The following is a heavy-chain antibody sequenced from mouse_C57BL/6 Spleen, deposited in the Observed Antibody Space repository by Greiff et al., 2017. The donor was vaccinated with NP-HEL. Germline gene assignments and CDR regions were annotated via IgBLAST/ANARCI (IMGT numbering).Heavy chain of an antibody. CDR2: ISDGGSYT. Sequence: EVQRVESGGGLVKPGGSLKLSCAASGFTFSSYAMSWVRQTPEKRLEWVATISDGGSYTYYPDNVKGRFTISRDNAKNNLYLQMSHLKSEDTAMYYCARAYDYDVWFAYWGQGTLVTVSA. D-gene: IGHD2-4*01. V-gene: IGHV5-4*01. CDR1: GFTFSSYA. J-gene: IGHJ3*01. CDR3: ARAYDYDVWFAY.